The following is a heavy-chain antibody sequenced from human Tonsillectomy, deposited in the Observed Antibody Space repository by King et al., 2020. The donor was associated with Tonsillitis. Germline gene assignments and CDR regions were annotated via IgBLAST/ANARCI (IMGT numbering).Heavy chain of an antibody. J-gene: IGHJ4*02. V-gene: IGHV3-7*03. D-gene: IGHD3-22*01. CDR2: IKEDGSEK. Sequence: VQLVESGGGLVQPGGSLRLSCAASGFTFRTSWMTWVRQTPGKGLEWVANIKEDGSEKYYVDSVKGRFTISRDNAKNSVYLQMNSLRAEDTAVYYCATGGESIGYRPSHYWGQGTLVTVSS. CDR1: GFTFRTSW. CDR3: ATGGESIGYRPSHY.